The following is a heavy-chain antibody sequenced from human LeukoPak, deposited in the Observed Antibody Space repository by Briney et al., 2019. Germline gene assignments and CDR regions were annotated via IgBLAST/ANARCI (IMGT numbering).Heavy chain of an antibody. J-gene: IGHJ6*02. CDR3: ARDPRFDYAEGMDV. Sequence: VASVKVSCKASGYTFTSYAMHWVRQAPGQRLEWMGWISAGNGNTKYSQKFQGRVTITRDTSASTAYMELSSLRSEDTAVYYCARDPRFDYAEGMDVWGQGTTVTVSS. D-gene: IGHD4-17*01. CDR1: GYTFTSYA. CDR2: ISAGNGNT. V-gene: IGHV1-3*01.